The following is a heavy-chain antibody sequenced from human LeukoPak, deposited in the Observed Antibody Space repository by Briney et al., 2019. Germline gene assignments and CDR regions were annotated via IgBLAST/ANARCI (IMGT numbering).Heavy chain of an antibody. CDR3: ATGGVKWIQLWSVN. Sequence: ASVKVSCKVSGYTLTELSMHWVRQAPGKGLEWMGGFDPEDGETIYAQKFQGRVTMTEDTSTDTAYMELSSLRSEDTAVYYCATGGVKWIQLWSVNWGQGTLVTVSS. V-gene: IGHV1-24*01. CDR1: GYTLTELS. CDR2: FDPEDGET. J-gene: IGHJ4*02. D-gene: IGHD5-18*01.